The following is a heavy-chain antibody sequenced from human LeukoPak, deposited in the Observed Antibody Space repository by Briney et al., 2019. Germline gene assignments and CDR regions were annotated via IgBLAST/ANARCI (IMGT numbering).Heavy chain of an antibody. CDR3: ATTPIYCRGGSCEYSYYYFGMDV. J-gene: IGHJ6*02. V-gene: IGHV3-21*06. CDR1: GFTFSSYG. CDR2: ISSSSTYI. Sequence: SGGSLRLSCAASGFTFSSYGMHWVRQAPGKGLEWVSSISSSSTYIFYADSVRGRFTISRDNAKNSLYLQMNSLRAEDTAVYYCATTPIYCRGGSCEYSYYYFGMDVWGQGTLVTVSS. D-gene: IGHD2-15*01.